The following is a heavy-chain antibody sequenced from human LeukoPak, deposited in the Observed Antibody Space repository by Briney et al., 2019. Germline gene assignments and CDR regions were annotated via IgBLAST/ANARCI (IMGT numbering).Heavy chain of an antibody. Sequence: SETLSLTCTVSGYSISSGYYWGWIRQPPGKGLEWIGSIYHSGSTYYNPSLKSRVTISVDTSKNQFSLKLSSVTAADTAVYYCARDLLMAAAGKGGDWFDPWGQGTLVTVSS. V-gene: IGHV4-38-2*02. J-gene: IGHJ5*02. D-gene: IGHD6-13*01. CDR3: ARDLLMAAAGKGGDWFDP. CDR2: IYHSGST. CDR1: GYSISSGYY.